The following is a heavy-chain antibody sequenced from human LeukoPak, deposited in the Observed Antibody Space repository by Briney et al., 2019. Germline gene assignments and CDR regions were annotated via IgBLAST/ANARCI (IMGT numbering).Heavy chain of an antibody. CDR2: MNPNSGNT. CDR3: ARGPPQSWQQQLVPWGYYYYYYMDV. Sequence: ASVKVSCKASGYTFTSYDINWVRQATGQGLEWMGWMNPNSGNTGYAQKFQGRVTMTRNTSISTAYTELSSLRSEDTAVYYCARGPPQSWQQQLVPWGYYYYYYMDVWGKGTTVTVSS. CDR1: GYTFTSYD. D-gene: IGHD6-13*01. V-gene: IGHV1-8*01. J-gene: IGHJ6*03.